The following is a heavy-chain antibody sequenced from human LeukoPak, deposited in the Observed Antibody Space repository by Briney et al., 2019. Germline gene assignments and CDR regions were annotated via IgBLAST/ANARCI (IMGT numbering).Heavy chain of an antibody. CDR1: GGTFSSYA. D-gene: IGHD3-22*01. CDR3: ARAPDYYDSSGYQANWFDP. J-gene: IGHJ5*02. CDR2: IIPILGIA. Sequence: ASVKVSCKASGGTFSSYAISWVRQAPGQGLEWMGRIIPILGIANYAQKFQGRVTIIADKSTSTAYMELSSLRSEDTAVYYCARAPDYYDSSGYQANWFDPWGQGTLVTVSS. V-gene: IGHV1-69*04.